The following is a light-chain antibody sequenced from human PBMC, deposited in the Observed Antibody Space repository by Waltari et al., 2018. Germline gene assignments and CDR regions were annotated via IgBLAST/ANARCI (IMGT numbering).Light chain of an antibody. CDR1: QSISRR. CDR2: AAS. V-gene: IGKV1-39*01. CDR3: QQSDSAPVT. J-gene: IGKJ1*01. Sequence: DIQVAQSPSSLSASVGDRVTMTCRTRQSISRRLNWYQQKPGMAPKFLVYAASNLQSGVPLRFSGSGSGTDFTLTITDLQPEDSATYYCQQSDSAPVTFGQGTKVEIK.